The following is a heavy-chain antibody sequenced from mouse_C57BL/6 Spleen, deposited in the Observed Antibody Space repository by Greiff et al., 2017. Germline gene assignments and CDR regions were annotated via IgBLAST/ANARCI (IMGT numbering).Heavy chain of an antibody. J-gene: IGHJ1*03. V-gene: IGHV1-69*01. CDR3: ATYGRRRYFDG. CDR1: GYTFTSYW. CDR2: IDPSDSYT. D-gene: IGHD1-1*02. Sequence: VQLQQPGAELVMPGASVQLSCKASGYTFTSYWMHWVKQRPGQGLEWIGEIDPSDSYTNYNQKFKGKSTLTVDKSSSTAYMQLSSLTSEDSAVYYCATYGRRRYFDGWGTGTTVTVSS.